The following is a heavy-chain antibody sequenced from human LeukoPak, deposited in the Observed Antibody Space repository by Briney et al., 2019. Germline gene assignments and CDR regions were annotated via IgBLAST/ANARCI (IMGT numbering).Heavy chain of an antibody. CDR2: INHSRST. CDR3: ARVLGSSPLD. J-gene: IGHJ4*02. CDR1: GGSFSGYY. D-gene: IGHD6-13*01. V-gene: IGHV4-34*01. Sequence: SETLSLTCAVYGGSFSGYYWSWIRQPPGKGLEWIGEINHSRSTNYNPSLKSRVTISVDTSKNQFSLKLSSVTAADTAVYYCARVLGSSPLDWGQGTLVTVSS.